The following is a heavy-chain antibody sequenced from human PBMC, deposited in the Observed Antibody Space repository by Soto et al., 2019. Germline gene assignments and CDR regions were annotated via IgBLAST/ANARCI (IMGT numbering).Heavy chain of an antibody. CDR2: IHHSGST. V-gene: IGHV4-59*01. CDR3: ARVGDDYGDYWYHY. CDR1: GGSISRYY. D-gene: IGHD4-17*01. J-gene: IGHJ4*02. Sequence: QVQLQESGPGLVKPSETLSLTCTVSGGSISRYYWSWIRQPPGKGLEWIGSIHHSGSTNHNPSLDSRVTFSVDTSMSRFSLSLSSVTAADTAVYYCARVGDDYGDYWYHYCCQGTLVTVTS.